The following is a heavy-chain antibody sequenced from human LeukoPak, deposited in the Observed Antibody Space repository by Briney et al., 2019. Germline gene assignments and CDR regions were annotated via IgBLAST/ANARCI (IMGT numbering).Heavy chain of an antibody. CDR2: ICYCGST. J-gene: IGHJ5*02. CDR1: GGSISSGGYY. Sequence: SDTLSLNCTVSGGSISSGGYYWSWIRQHPANRLDCIGYICYCGSTYYNPSLKSRVTISVDTSKNQFSLKLSSVTAADTAVYYCARSGFEVVPAAKVRLNWFDPWGQGTLVTVSS. D-gene: IGHD2-2*01. CDR3: ARSGFEVVPAAKVRLNWFDP. V-gene: IGHV4-31*03.